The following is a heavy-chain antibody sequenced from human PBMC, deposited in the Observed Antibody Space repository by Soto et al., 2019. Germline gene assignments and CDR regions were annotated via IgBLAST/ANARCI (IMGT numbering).Heavy chain of an antibody. CDR2: ITGYSGNR. D-gene: IGHD2-2*02. CDR1: GYTFTNYG. Sequence: QVQLVQSGAEVKKPGASVKVSCKASGYTFTNYGFSWVRQAPGQGLEWMGWITGYSGNRYSGPKFQARVTMTIDTSTTTAYMELRSLRSDDTAVYYCVRDCVSTRCYKPHYSGMDVWGQGTTVTVSS. CDR3: VRDCVSTRCYKPHYSGMDV. V-gene: IGHV1-18*04. J-gene: IGHJ6*02.